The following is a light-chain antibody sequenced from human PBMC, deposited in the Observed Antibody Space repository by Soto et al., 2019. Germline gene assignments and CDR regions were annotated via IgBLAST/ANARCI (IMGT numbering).Light chain of an antibody. CDR3: QQYNDYSWT. J-gene: IGKJ1*01. CDR2: KAS. CDR1: QSISGW. Sequence: DIQMTQSPSTLSASVGDRVTITCRASQSISGWLAWYQQKPGKAPRLLIYKASTLEIGVPSRFSGSGSGTEFTLTISSLQPDDVAIYYCQQYNDYSWTFGQGTKVDIK. V-gene: IGKV1-5*03.